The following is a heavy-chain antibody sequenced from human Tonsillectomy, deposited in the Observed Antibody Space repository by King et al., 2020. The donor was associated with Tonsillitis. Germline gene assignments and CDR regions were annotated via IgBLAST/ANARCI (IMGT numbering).Heavy chain of an antibody. D-gene: IGHD1-26*01. CDR3: ARARGNYRLHDTFDI. V-gene: IGHV4-38-2*01. CDR1: GYSINNGYY. CDR2: IYHSGSP. J-gene: IGHJ3*02. Sequence: QLQESGPGLVKPSETLSLTCAVSGYSINNGYYWGWIRQPPGKGLEWIGSIYHSGSPYYNPSLKSRVTVSLDMSKNHFSLKLSSVTAADTAVYYCARARGNYRLHDTFDIWGPGTMVTVSS.